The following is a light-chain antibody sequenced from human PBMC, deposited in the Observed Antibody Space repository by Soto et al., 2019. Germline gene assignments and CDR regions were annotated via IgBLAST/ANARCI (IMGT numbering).Light chain of an antibody. CDR3: QQYNSYWWT. V-gene: IGKV1-5*03. J-gene: IGKJ1*01. CDR2: KAS. Sequence: DIQMTQSPSTLSASVGDRVTITCRASQSISSWLAWYQQKPGKAPKLLIYKASSLESGVPSRFSGSGSGTDFTRTISSLQPDDFATYYCQQYNSYWWTFGQRTKVEIK. CDR1: QSISSW.